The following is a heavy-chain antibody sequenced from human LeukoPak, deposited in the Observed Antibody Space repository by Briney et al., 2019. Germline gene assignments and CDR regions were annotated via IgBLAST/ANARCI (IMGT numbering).Heavy chain of an antibody. CDR2: IYSGGST. CDR3: ARAGPPLYYYDSSGYWVRVGAFDI. CDR1: GFTVSSNY. V-gene: IGHV3-66*01. D-gene: IGHD3-22*01. Sequence: PGGSLRLSCAASGFTVSSNYMSWVRQAPGKGLEWVSVIYSGGSTYYADSVKGRFTISRDNSKNTLYLQMNSLRAEDTAVYYCARAGPPLYYYDSSGYWVRVGAFDIWGQGTMVTVSS. J-gene: IGHJ3*02.